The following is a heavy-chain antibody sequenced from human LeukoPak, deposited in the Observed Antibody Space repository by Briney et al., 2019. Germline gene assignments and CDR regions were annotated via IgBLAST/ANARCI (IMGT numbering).Heavy chain of an antibody. CDR2: IYYSGST. V-gene: IGHV4-59*01. CDR3: ARDNYYGPAGYFDY. CDR1: GGSISSYY. J-gene: IGHJ4*02. Sequence: SETLSLTCTVSGGSISSYYWSWIRQPPGKGLEWIGYIYYSGSTNYNPSLKRRVTISVDTSKNQFSLKLSSVTAADTAVYYCARDNYYGPAGYFDYWGQGTLVTVSS. D-gene: IGHD3-10*01.